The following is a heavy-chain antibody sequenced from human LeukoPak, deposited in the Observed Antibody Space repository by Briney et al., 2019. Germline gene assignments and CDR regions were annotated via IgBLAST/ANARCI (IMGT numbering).Heavy chain of an antibody. D-gene: IGHD3-9*01. CDR2: ISAYNGNT. V-gene: IGHV1-18*01. CDR3: AKDIAYDILTGLDY. J-gene: IGHJ4*02. Sequence: ASVKVSCKASGYTFTSYGISWVRQAPGQGLEWMGWISAYNGNTNYAQKLQGRVTMTTDTSTSTAYMELRSLRAEDTALYYCAKDIAYDILTGLDYWGQGTLVTVSS. CDR1: GYTFTSYG.